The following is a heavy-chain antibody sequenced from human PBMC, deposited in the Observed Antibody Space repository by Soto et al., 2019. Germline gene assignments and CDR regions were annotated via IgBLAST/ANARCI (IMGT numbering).Heavy chain of an antibody. CDR2: IFYSGST. D-gene: IGHD3-22*01. CDR1: SGSISSYY. Sequence: SETLSLTCTVSSGSISSYYWSWLRQPPGKGLEWIGYIFYSGSTNSNPSLKSRVTISVDTSKNQFSLKLVSVTAADTAVYYCARGLASGYDSSGSPNSSDPWGQGTLVTVSS. J-gene: IGHJ5*02. CDR3: ARGLASGYDSSGSPNSSDP. V-gene: IGHV4-59*12.